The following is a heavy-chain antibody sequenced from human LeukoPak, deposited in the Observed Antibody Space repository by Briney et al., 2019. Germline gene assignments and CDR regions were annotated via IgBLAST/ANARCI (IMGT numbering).Heavy chain of an antibody. D-gene: IGHD3-10*02. CDR1: GFTISTYG. V-gene: IGHV3-48*03. CDR3: AELGITMIGGV. J-gene: IGHJ6*04. Sequence: GGSLRLSCAASGFTISTYGMNWVRQAPGKGLEWVSYISSSGSTIYYADSVKGRFTISRDNAKNSLYLQMNSLRAEDTAVYYCAELGITMIGGVWGKGTTVTISS. CDR2: ISSSGSTI.